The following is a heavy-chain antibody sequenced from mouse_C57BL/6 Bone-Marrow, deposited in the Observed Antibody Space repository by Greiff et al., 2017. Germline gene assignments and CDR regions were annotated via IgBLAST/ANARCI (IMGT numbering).Heavy chain of an antibody. D-gene: IGHD4-1*01. V-gene: IGHV3-6*01. CDR3: ARGRLGLDH. J-gene: IGHJ2*01. CDR2: ISYDGSN. Sequence: EVQLVESGPGLVKPSQSLSLTCSVTGYSITSGYYWNWIRQFPGNKLEWMGYISYDGSNNYNPSLKNRISITRDTSKNQFFLKLNSVTTEDTATYYCARGRLGLDHWGQGTTLTVSS. CDR1: GYSITSGYY.